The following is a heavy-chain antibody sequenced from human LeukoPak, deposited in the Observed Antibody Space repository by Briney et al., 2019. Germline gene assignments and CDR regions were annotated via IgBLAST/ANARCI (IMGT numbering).Heavy chain of an antibody. J-gene: IGHJ4*02. CDR1: GFIVSSNY. CDR2: ISDHGKSR. Sequence: GGSLRLSCAASGFIVSSNYMSWVRQAPGKGLEWVSYISDHGKSRNYVDSVKGRFTISRDNAKNSLYLQMNSLRVEDTAVYFCARARIAAPLLDYWGQGTLVTVSS. D-gene: IGHD6-13*01. V-gene: IGHV3-11*04. CDR3: ARARIAAPLLDY.